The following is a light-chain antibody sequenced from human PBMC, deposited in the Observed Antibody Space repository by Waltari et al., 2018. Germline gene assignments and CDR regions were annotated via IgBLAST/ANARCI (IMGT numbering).Light chain of an antibody. CDR2: KAS. Sequence: DIQMTQSPSTLSASVGDRVTITCRASQSIGSWLAWYQQKPGKAPKLLIYKASSLETGVPSRFSGSGSGTEFTLTISSLQPDDFATYYCQQYSSESTF. CDR3: QQYSSEST. CDR1: QSIGSW. J-gene: IGKJ1*01. V-gene: IGKV1-5*03.